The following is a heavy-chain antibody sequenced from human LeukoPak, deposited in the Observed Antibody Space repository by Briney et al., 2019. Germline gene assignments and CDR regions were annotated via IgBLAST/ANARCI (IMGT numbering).Heavy chain of an antibody. CDR3: ARDRYYYDSSGYYQYFDY. V-gene: IGHV4-61*02. Sequence: SETLSLTCTVSGGSISSGSYYWSWIRQPAGKGLEWIGRIYTSGSTNYNPSLKSRVTISVDTSKNQFSLKLSSVTAADTAVYYCARDRYYYDSSGYYQYFDYWGQGTLVTVSS. J-gene: IGHJ4*02. CDR2: IYTSGST. CDR1: GGSISSGSYY. D-gene: IGHD3-22*01.